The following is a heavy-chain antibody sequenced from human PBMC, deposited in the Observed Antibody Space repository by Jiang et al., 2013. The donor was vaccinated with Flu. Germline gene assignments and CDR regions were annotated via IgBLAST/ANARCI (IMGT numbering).Heavy chain of an antibody. Sequence: SVKVSCKASGYTFTNYHMHWVRQARGQGLEWLGMINPSNGGLNYAKKFQGRVTMTRDTSTTTVYMDLSSLRSEDTALYYCARQWRNSAVAFDPWGQGTLVTVSS. J-gene: IGHJ5*02. D-gene: IGHD6-19*01. CDR1: GYTFTNYH. V-gene: IGHV1-46*01. CDR2: INPSNGGL. CDR3: ARQWRNSAVAFDP.